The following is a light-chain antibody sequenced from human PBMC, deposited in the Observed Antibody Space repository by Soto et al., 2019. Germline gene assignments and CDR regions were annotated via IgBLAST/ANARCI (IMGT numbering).Light chain of an antibody. CDR2: AAS. CDR3: HQSYSTPQGLT. J-gene: IGKJ4*01. V-gene: IGKV1-39*01. CDR1: QSISSY. Sequence: DIQMTQSPSSLSASVGDRVTITCRASQSISSYLNWYQQKPGKAPKLLIYAASSVQSGVPSRFSGSGSGTAVTLTISSLQPEDFAAYYCHQSYSTPQGLTFGGGTKVEIK.